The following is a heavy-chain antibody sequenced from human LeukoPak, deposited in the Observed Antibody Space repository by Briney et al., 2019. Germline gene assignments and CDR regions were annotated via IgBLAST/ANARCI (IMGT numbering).Heavy chain of an antibody. CDR2: INPNSGGT. Sequence: ASVKVSCKASGYTFTGYYMHWVRQAPGQGLEWMGWINPNSGGTNYAQKFQGRVTMTRDTSISTAYMELSGLRSDDTAVYYCARDSLRYFDWLLFPTFDYWGQGTLVTVSS. D-gene: IGHD3-9*01. CDR3: ARDSLRYFDWLLFPTFDY. CDR1: GYTFTGYY. J-gene: IGHJ4*02. V-gene: IGHV1-2*02.